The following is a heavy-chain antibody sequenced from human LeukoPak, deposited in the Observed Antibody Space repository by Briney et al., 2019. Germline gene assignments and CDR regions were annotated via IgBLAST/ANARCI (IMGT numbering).Heavy chain of an antibody. CDR2: INPNSGGT. J-gene: IGHJ5*01. D-gene: IGHD5-24*01. CDR3: ARDVGQLFLNWFDP. Sequence: ASVKVSCKASGYTFTGFYMHWVRQAPGQGLEWMGWINPNSGGTNYAQKFQGRVTMTRDTSISTAYMELSRLRSDDTAVYYCARDVGQLFLNWFDPWGQGTLVTVSS. V-gene: IGHV1-2*02. CDR1: GYTFTGFY.